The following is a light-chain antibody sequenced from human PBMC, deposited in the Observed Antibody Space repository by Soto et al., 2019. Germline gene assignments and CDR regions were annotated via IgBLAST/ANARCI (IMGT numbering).Light chain of an antibody. V-gene: IGKV1-27*01. J-gene: IGKJ1*01. CDR1: QGIRHY. Sequence: DIQMTQSPSSLPASVEDKITITCRASQGIRHYLAWYQQKPGKVPRLLIYEASNLQSGVPSRFRGGGSGTEFTLTISSLQPEDAATYYCQNFDSAPQTFGQGTKVDI. CDR2: EAS. CDR3: QNFDSAPQT.